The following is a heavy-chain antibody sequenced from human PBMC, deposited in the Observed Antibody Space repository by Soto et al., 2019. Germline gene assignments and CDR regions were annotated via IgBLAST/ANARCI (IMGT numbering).Heavy chain of an antibody. CDR1: GGSISSGGYY. J-gene: IGHJ5*02. V-gene: IGHV4-31*03. CDR3: ARVRVHADNIVVVVAATGGFDP. CDR2: IYYSGST. Sequence: SETLSLTCTVSGGSISSGGYYWSWIRQHPGKGLEWIGYIYYSGSTYYNPSLKSRVTISVDTSKNQFSLKLSSVTAAVTAVYYCARVRVHADNIVVVVAATGGFDPWGQGTLVTVSS. D-gene: IGHD2-15*01.